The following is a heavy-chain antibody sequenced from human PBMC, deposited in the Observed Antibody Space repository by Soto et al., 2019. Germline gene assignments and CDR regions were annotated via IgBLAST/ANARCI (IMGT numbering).Heavy chain of an antibody. D-gene: IGHD2-8*01. CDR1: GYTFTRYG. CDR2: ISGYNGDT. J-gene: IGHJ6*02. Sequence: QGQLVQSGAEVKKPGASVKVSCKASGYTFTRYGISWVRQAPGQGLEWMGWISGYNGDTNYAQKFQGRVTMTIDTSTSTAYTEMRSLTSDDTAVYYCAKNGQPPYYYDGMDVWGQGTTVTVSS. CDR3: AKNGQPPYYYDGMDV. V-gene: IGHV1-18*01.